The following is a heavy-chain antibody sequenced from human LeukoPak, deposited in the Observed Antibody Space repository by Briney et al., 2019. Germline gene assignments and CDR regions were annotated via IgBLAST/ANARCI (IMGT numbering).Heavy chain of an antibody. Sequence: ASVKVSCKASGYTFTSYGISWVRQAPGQGLEWMGWISAYNGNTNYAQKLQGRVTMTTDTSTSTAYMELRSLRSDDTAVYYCARGRGISWFGELFAGYFDYWGRGTLVTVSS. V-gene: IGHV1-18*01. CDR2: ISAYNGNT. D-gene: IGHD3-10*01. CDR3: ARGRGISWFGELFAGYFDY. J-gene: IGHJ4*02. CDR1: GYTFTSYG.